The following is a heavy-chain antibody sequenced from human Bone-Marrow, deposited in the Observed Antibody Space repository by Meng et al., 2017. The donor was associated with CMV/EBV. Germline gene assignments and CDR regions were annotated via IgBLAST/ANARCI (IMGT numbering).Heavy chain of an antibody. CDR2: ISWNSGSI. Sequence: SLKISCAASGFTFDDYAMHWVRQAPGKGLEWVSGISWNSGSIGYADSVKGRFTISRDNSKNTLYLQMNSLRAEDTAVYYCAKSGGAYSSLNYFDYWGQGTLVNVSS. CDR3: AKSGGAYSSLNYFDY. D-gene: IGHD6-6*01. J-gene: IGHJ4*02. CDR1: GFTFDDYA. V-gene: IGHV3-9*01.